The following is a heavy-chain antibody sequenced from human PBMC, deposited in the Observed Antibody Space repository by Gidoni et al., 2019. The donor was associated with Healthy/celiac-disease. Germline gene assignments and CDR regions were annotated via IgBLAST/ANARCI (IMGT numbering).Heavy chain of an antibody. CDR2: IYICGII. V-gene: IGHV3-53*01. Sequence: EGQLVESGGGLIQPGGSLRLSCAASRFTVSSNYISCVRQAPGKGLEWVSVIYICGIIYYADAVNGRFTSSIDNSKNTLYLQIISLRAEDTAVYYCARDRGEEYWGQVTLVTVSS. CDR3: ARDRGEEY. CDR1: RFTVSSNY. J-gene: IGHJ4*02.